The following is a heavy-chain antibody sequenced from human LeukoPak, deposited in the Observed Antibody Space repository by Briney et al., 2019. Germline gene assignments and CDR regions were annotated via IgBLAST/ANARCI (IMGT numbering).Heavy chain of an antibody. CDR3: ARAYVPSGEGNYSEY. CDR1: GGSISSYY. D-gene: IGHD3-10*01. J-gene: IGHJ4*02. CDR2: IHYSGSS. V-gene: IGHV4-59*01. Sequence: PSETLSLTCAVSGGSISSYYWSWIRQPPGKGLEWIGYIHYSGSSNYNPSLKSRVSMSVDTSKNQFSLRLTSVTAADTAVYYCARAYVPSGEGNYSEYWGQGTLVTVSS.